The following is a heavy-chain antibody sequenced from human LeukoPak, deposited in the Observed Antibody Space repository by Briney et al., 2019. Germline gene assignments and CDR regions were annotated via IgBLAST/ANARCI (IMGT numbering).Heavy chain of an antibody. CDR3: AREPSVATTFFDY. CDR2: ISYDGGNK. D-gene: IGHD5-12*01. CDR1: GFTFSSYA. J-gene: IGHJ4*02. V-gene: IGHV3-30*04. Sequence: GGSLRLSCEASGFTFSSYAVHWVRQAPGKGLEWVAVISYDGGNKFYADSVKGRFTISRDNSKNTLYLQMNSLRAEDTAVYYCAREPSVATTFFDYWGQGTLVTVSS.